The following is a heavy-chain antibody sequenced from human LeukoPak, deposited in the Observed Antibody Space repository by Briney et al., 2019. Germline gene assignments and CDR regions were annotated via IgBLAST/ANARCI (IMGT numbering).Heavy chain of an antibody. CDR3: ARDLDSYFDY. CDR1: GGSISSYY. CDR2: IYYSGST. D-gene: IGHD3/OR15-3a*01. Sequence: SETLSLTCTVSGGSISSYYWSWIRQPPGKGLEWVGYIYYSGSTNYNPSLKSRVTISVDTSKNQFSLKLSSVTAADTAVYYCARDLDSYFDYWGQGTLVTVSS. V-gene: IGHV4-59*01. J-gene: IGHJ4*02.